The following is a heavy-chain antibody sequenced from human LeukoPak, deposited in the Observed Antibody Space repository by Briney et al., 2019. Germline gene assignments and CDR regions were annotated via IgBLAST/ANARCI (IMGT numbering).Heavy chain of an antibody. J-gene: IGHJ4*02. CDR2: ISGSGGNT. V-gene: IGHV3-23*01. CDR1: GXTFSSYA. CDR3: AKSSYDILTVLDS. Sequence: PGGSLRLSFAASGXTFSSYAMSGVRQAPGKGLEWVSGISGSGGNTYHADSVKGRFTISRDNSKNTVYLQMNSLRDEDTAVYYCAKSSYDILTVLDSWGQGTLVTVSS. D-gene: IGHD3-9*01.